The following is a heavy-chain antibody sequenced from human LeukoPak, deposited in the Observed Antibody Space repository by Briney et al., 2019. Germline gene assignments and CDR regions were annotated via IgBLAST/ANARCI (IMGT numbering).Heavy chain of an antibody. V-gene: IGHV3-33*01. J-gene: IGHJ4*02. CDR1: GFTFSNYG. D-gene: IGHD2-2*01. Sequence: GGSLRLSCAASGFTFSNYGMRWVRQPPGQGLEWLTAIQYDGSKTYYAESVRGRITISRDDSKNTLYLQMNSLRAEDTAVYYCARDSCSSPSCFDYWGQGTLATVSS. CDR3: ARDSCSSPSCFDY. CDR2: IQYDGSKT.